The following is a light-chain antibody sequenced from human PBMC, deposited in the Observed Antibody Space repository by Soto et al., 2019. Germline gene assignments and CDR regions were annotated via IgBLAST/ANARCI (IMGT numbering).Light chain of an antibody. CDR1: QSISSW. CDR3: QQYNSQWT. V-gene: IGKV1-5*03. J-gene: IGKJ1*01. CDR2: KAS. Sequence: DIQMTQSPSTLSASVGDRVTITCRASQSISSWLAWYQQKPGRAPKLLIYKASSLESGVPSRFSGSGSGTEFTLTISSLQPDDFATYYCQQYNSQWTLGQGTKMEFK.